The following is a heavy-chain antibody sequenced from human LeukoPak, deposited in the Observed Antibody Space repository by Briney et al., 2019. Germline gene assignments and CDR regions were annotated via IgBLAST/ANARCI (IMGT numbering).Heavy chain of an antibody. V-gene: IGHV1-2*02. CDR3: ARDGRITIFGVVIIDPSNWFDP. D-gene: IGHD3-3*01. J-gene: IGHJ5*02. CDR1: GYTFTGYY. CDR2: INPNCGGT. Sequence: ASVKVSCKASGYTFTGYYMHWVRQAPGQGLEWMGWINPNCGGTNYAQKFQGRVTMTRDTSISTAYMELSRLRSDDTAVYYCARDGRITIFGVVIIDPSNWFDPWSQGTLVTVSS.